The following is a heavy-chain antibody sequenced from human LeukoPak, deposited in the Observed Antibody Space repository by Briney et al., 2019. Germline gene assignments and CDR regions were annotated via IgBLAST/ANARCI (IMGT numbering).Heavy chain of an antibody. CDR3: AKASGRLYYFDY. D-gene: IGHD2-15*01. CDR2: ISGSGGST. J-gene: IGHJ4*02. CDR1: GFTFDDYA. V-gene: IGHV3-23*01. Sequence: GRSLRLSCAASGFTFDDYAMHWVRQAPGKGLEWVSAISGSGGSTYYADSVKGRFTISRDNSKNTLYLQMNSLRAEDTAVYYCAKASGRLYYFDYWGQGTLVTVSS.